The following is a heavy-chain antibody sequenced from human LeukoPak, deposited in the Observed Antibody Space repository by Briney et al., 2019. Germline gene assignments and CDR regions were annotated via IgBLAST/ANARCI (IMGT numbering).Heavy chain of an antibody. CDR1: GGSISSGDYY. V-gene: IGHV4-30-4*01. CDR3: ARSFRGYPHRFDP. D-gene: IGHD3-22*01. CDR2: IYYSGST. Sequence: PSQTLSLTCTVSGGSISSGDYYWRWLRQPPGKGLEWIGYIYYSGSTYYNPSLKSRVTISVDTSKNQFSLKLSSVTAADTAVYYCARSFRGYPHRFDPWGQGTLVTVSS. J-gene: IGHJ5*02.